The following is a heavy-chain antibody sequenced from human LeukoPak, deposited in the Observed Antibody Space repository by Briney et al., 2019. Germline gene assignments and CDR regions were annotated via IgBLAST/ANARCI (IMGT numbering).Heavy chain of an antibody. J-gene: IGHJ4*02. CDR3: ARHELGTTREY. CDR2: ISNSGST. V-gene: IGHV4-59*08. CDR1: GGSIRGYT. D-gene: IGHD1-1*01. Sequence: SETLARKCTVCGGSIRGYTWSWLRQPPGKGLEWIGFISNSGSTNYSPSLQSRVTISVDTSKNQFSLKLSSLTAADTAVYYCARHELGTTREYRGQGNLVTVSS.